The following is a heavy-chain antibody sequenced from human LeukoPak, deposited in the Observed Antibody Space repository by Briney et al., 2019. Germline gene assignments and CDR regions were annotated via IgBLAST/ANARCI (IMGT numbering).Heavy chain of an antibody. V-gene: IGHV4-4*07. CDR3: ARVMSYYDSSGYYLDY. J-gene: IGHJ4*02. CDR1: GGSISGYY. Sequence: SETLSLTCTVSGGSISGYYWSWIRQPAGKGLEWIGRIYTSGSTNYNPSLKSRVTMSVDTSKNQFSLKLSSVTAADTAVYYCARVMSYYDSSGYYLDYWGQGTLVTVSS. D-gene: IGHD3-22*01. CDR2: IYTSGST.